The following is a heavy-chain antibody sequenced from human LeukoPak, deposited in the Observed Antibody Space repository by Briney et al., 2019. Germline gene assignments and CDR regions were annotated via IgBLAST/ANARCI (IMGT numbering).Heavy chain of an antibody. CDR2: INSSGST. V-gene: IGHV3-53*01. CDR3: ARDRGRVTRD. Sequence: GGSLRLSCAASGFTVSSNYISWGRQAPGEGLELDSSINSSGSTYYEDSVNSRLNMSRDNSKNTLYLQMNSLRAEDTAVYYCARDRGRVTRDWGQGTLVTVSS. D-gene: IGHD4-11*01. J-gene: IGHJ4*02. CDR1: GFTVSSNY.